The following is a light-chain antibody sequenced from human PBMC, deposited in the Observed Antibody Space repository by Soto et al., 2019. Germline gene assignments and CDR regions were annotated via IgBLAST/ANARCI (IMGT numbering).Light chain of an antibody. CDR3: GADHGSGSTVAVV. V-gene: IGLV9-49*01. CDR2: VGTGGIVG. J-gene: IGLJ2*01. CDR1: SGYSNYK. Sequence: QLVLTQPPSASASLGASVTLTCTLSSGYSNYKVDWYQQRPGKGPRFVMRVGTGGIVGSKGDGIPDRFSVLGSGLNRYLTIKNIQEEDESDYHCGADHGSGSTVAVVFGGGTKLTVL.